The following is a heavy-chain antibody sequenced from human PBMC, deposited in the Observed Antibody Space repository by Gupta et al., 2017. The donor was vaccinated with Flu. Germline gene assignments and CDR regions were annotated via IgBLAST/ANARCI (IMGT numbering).Heavy chain of an antibody. D-gene: IGHD2-15*01. CDR1: GLAFRGDI. V-gene: IGHV3-21*01. Sequence: EVQLVESGGGLVTLGGSLRPTCSASGLAFRGDILNWVRQAPGNGLEWFSSISSSSSYIYYADSVKGRFTISRDNAKNSLYLQMNSLRAEDTAVYYCARELRAATPIDYWCQGTLVTVSS. CDR2: ISSSSSYI. J-gene: IGHJ4*02. CDR3: ARELRAATPIDY.